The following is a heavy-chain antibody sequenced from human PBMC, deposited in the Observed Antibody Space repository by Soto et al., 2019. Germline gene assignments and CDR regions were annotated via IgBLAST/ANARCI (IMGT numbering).Heavy chain of an antibody. D-gene: IGHD6-19*01. CDR3: GAVASSADFYGKDV. CDR1: GGSSSSYY. V-gene: IGHV4-34*01. Sequence: SETLSLTCAVSGGSSSSYYWSWIHQPPGKGLEWIGEVYHSGGANYNPSLKSRVTISEDTSKNQFSLKLKSVTAADTAVYYCGAVASSADFYGKDVWGQGTTVTVSS. CDR2: VYHSGGA. J-gene: IGHJ6*02.